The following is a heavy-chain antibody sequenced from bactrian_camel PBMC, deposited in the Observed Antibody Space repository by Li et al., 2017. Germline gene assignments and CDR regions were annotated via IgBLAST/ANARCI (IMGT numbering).Heavy chain of an antibody. CDR2: VNRGGTT. CDR1: TDSVC. V-gene: IGHV3S28*01. CDR3: AADPRTGLLFKLLQLTGADFAH. Sequence: QLVESGGGSVQAGGSLNVSCALSTDSVCMAWFRQAPGKGLEWVSIVNRGGTTYYADSMKGRFTISKDNAKNTLYLQMNSLKPEDTAIYYCAADPRTGLLFKLLQLTGADFAHWGQGTQVTVS. D-gene: IGHD3*01. J-gene: IGHJ6*01.